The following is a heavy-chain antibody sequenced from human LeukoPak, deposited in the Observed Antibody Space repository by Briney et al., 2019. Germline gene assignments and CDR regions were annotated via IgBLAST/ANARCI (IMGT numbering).Heavy chain of an antibody. V-gene: IGHV4-59*08. D-gene: IGHD4-17*01. J-gene: IGHJ4*02. Sequence: PSETLSLTCTVSGGSISSYYWSWIRQPPGKGLEWLGYIYYSGSTNYNPSLKSRVTISVDTCKNQFSLTLSSVTAADTAVYYCAGGTTVTTVSCDYWGQGTLVTVSS. CDR3: AGGTTVTTVSCDY. CDR1: GGSISSYY. CDR2: IYYSGST.